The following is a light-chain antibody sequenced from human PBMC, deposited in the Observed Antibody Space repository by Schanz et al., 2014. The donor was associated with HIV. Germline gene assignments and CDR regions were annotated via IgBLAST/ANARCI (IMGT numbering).Light chain of an antibody. CDR2: QAS. J-gene: IGKJ1*01. CDR1: QSISNW. V-gene: IGKV1-5*03. Sequence: DIQMTQSPSTLSASVGDRVTISCRASQSISNWLAWYQQKPGKAPKLLISQASSLQSGVPSRFSGSGSGTEFTLTISSLQPDDSATYYCQQYDAYPWTFGQGTKVEIK. CDR3: QQYDAYPWT.